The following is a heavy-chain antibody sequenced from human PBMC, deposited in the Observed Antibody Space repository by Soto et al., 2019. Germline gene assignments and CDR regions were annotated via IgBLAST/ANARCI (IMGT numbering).Heavy chain of an antibody. CDR3: AREMYDGMDV. CDR2: IYYSGST. J-gene: IGHJ6*02. CDR1: GGSISSYY. V-gene: IGHV4-59*01. Sequence: PSETLSLTCTVSGGSISSYYWSWIRQPPGKGLEWIGYIYYSGSTNYNPSLKSRVTISVDASKNQFSLKRSSVTAADTAVYYCAREMYDGMDVWGQGTTVTVSS.